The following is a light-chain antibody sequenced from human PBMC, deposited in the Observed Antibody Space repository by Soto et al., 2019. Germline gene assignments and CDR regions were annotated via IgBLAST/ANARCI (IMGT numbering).Light chain of an antibody. J-gene: IGKJ1*01. Sequence: DIQMTQSPSTLSASVGDRVTITCRASQSINNWLAWYQQKPGRAPKLLIYDASSLESGVPSRFTGSGSGTQFTLTISSLQPDDFATYYCQQYSSYLWTFGQGTKVDIK. CDR2: DAS. V-gene: IGKV1-5*01. CDR1: QSINNW. CDR3: QQYSSYLWT.